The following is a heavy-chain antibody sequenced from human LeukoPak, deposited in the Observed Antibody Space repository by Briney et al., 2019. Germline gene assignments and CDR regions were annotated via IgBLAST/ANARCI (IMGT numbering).Heavy chain of an antibody. CDR3: ARPGRVEAFDI. J-gene: IGHJ3*02. V-gene: IGHV3-7*05. CDR1: GFTFSSYW. Sequence: GGSLRLSCAASGFTFSSYWMSWVRQAPGKGLEWVANIKQDGSEIHYVDSVKGRFTISRDNTKNSLYLQMNSLRAEDTAVYYCARPGRVEAFDIWGQGTMVTVSS. D-gene: IGHD3-10*01. CDR2: IKQDGSEI.